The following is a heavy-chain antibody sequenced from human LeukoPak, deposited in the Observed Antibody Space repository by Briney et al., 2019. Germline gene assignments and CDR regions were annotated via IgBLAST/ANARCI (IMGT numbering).Heavy chain of an antibody. CDR1: RYTLTELS. V-gene: IGHV1-24*01. J-gene: IGHJ4*02. D-gene: IGHD3-16*01. Sequence: ASVKVSCKVSRYTLTELSMHWVRQAPGKGLEWMGGFDPEDGETIYAQKFQGRVTMTRDTSISSAFMELGTLRPDDTAVYFCARDRFGSHPGADHWGQGTLLIVSS. CDR2: FDPEDGET. CDR3: ARDRFGSHPGADH.